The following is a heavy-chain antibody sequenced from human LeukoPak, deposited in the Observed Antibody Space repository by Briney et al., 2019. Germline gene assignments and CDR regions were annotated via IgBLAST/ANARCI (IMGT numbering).Heavy chain of an antibody. V-gene: IGHV4-59*01. Sequence: SETLSLTCTVSGGSISTYYWSWIRQSPGKGLEWIAYIDYRGSTTYNPSLRSRVTISVDTSRNQFSLKLSSVTAADTAVYYCARSRSGYSYDHAAFEIWGQGTLVTVSS. CDR2: IDYRGST. CDR3: ARSRSGYSYDHAAFEI. J-gene: IGHJ3*02. CDR1: GGSISTYY. D-gene: IGHD5-18*01.